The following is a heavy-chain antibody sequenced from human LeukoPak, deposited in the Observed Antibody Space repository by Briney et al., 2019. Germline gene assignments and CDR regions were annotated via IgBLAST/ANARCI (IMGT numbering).Heavy chain of an antibody. CDR2: INHSGST. CDR1: GGSFSGYY. V-gene: IGHV4-34*01. J-gene: IGHJ6*02. D-gene: IGHD3-22*01. Sequence: PSETLSLTCAVYGGSFSGYYWSWIRQPPGKGLEWIGEINHSGSTNYNPSLKSRVTMSVDTSKNQFSLKLSSVTAADTAVYYCARDRTGNYYDSSGYFDYYYYGMDVWGQGTTVTVSS. CDR3: ARDRTGNYYDSSGYFDYYYYGMDV.